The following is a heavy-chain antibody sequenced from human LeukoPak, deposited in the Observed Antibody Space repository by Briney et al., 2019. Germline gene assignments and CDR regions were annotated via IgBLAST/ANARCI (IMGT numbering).Heavy chain of an antibody. J-gene: IGHJ4*02. CDR3: ARDESEFDY. CDR1: GGSISSGSYY. Sequence: SETLSLTCTISGGSISSGSYYWNWIRQPAGKGLEWIGRIYTSGSTNYNPSLKSRVTISLDTSKNQFSLKLSSVTAADTAVYFCARDESEFDYWGQGTLVTVSS. V-gene: IGHV4-61*02. CDR2: IYTSGST.